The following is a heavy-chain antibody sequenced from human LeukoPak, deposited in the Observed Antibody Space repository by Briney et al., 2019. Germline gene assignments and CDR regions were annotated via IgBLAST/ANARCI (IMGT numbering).Heavy chain of an antibody. CDR3: ARRGRVRGVIITGPFDY. J-gene: IGHJ4*02. D-gene: IGHD3-10*01. V-gene: IGHV1-2*02. CDR2: INPNSGGT. Sequence: ASVKVSCKASGYTFTGYYMHWVRQAPGQGLEWMGWINPNSGGTNYAQKFQGRVTMTRDTSTSTVYMELSSLRSEDTAVYYCARRGRVRGVIITGPFDYWSQGTLVTVSS. CDR1: GYTFTGYY.